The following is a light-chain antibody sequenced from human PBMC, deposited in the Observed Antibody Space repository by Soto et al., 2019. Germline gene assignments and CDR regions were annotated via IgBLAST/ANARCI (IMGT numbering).Light chain of an antibody. J-gene: IGLJ2*01. CDR3: GTWDSSLSAVV. CDR2: DND. Sequence: QSVLTQPPSVSAATGQTVTISCSGRSSNIGNNYVSWYQQVPGTAPKLLIKDNDKRPSGIPDRFSGSKSGTSATLGITGLQTGDEANYYCGTWDSSLSAVVFGGGTQLTVL. CDR1: SSNIGNNY. V-gene: IGLV1-51*01.